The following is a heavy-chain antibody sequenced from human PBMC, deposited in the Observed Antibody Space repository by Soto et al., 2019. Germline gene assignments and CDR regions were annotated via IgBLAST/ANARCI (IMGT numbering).Heavy chain of an antibody. D-gene: IGHD6-19*01. V-gene: IGHV6-1*01. CDR1: GDSVSNNNAA. J-gene: IGHJ4*02. Sequence: SHPLSLTCAISGDSVSNNNAAWNWIRQSPSRGLEWLGRTYQRSKWYNDYAVSVKGRVTINADTSKNQFSLHLNSVTPEDTAVYYCAREAVAVPRYSSTYYFDSWGQGTWVTVS. CDR3: AREAVAVPRYSSTYYFDS. CDR2: TYQRSKWYN.